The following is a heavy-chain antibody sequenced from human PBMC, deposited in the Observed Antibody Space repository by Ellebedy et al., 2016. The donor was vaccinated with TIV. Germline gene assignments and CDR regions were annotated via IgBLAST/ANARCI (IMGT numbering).Heavy chain of an antibody. J-gene: IGHJ4*02. Sequence: GGSLRLSXAASGFTFSSYSMNWVRQAPGKGLEWVSFITSSSSTIYYADSVKGRFTISRDNAMNSLYLQMNSLRAEDTAVYYCARRSREDFGDYVGGKIDYWGQGTLVTVSS. D-gene: IGHD4-17*01. CDR3: ARRSREDFGDYVGGKIDY. CDR2: ITSSSSTI. V-gene: IGHV3-48*01. CDR1: GFTFSSYS.